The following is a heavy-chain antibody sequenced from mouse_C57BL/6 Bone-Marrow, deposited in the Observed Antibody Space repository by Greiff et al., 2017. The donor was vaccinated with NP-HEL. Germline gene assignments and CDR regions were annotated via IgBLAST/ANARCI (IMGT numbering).Heavy chain of an antibody. CDR3: AREYYCPHWYFDV. Sequence: QVQLQQSGAELAKPGASVKLSCKASGYTFTSYWMHWVKQRPGQGLEWIGYINPSSGYTKYNQKFKDKATMTADKSSSTAYMQLSSLTYEDSAVYYCAREYYCPHWYFDVWGTGTTVTVSS. J-gene: IGHJ1*03. D-gene: IGHD1-1*02. V-gene: IGHV1-7*01. CDR2: INPSSGYT. CDR1: GYTFTSYW.